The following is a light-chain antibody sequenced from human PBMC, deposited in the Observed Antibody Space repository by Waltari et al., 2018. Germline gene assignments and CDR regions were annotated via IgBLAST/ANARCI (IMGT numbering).Light chain of an antibody. V-gene: IGLV2-14*01. CDR2: EVS. CDR1: SSDVGGYNY. Sequence: QSALPQPASVSGSPGQSITISCTGTSSDVGGYNYVPWYQQHPGKAPKLMIYEVSNRPSGVSNRFSGSKSGNTASRTISGLQAEDEADYYCSSYTSSSTRVFGGGTKLTVL. CDR3: SSYTSSSTRV. J-gene: IGLJ2*01.